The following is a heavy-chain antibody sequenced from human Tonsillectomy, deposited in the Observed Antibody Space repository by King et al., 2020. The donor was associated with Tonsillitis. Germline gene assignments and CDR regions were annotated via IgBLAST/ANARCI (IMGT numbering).Heavy chain of an antibody. Sequence: VQLVQSGGGLVQPGGSLRLSCAASGFTFSSYAMSWVRQAPGKGLEWVSAIRCSGGSTYYADSVKGRFTISRDNSKNTLYLQMNSLRAEDTAVYYCAKLGCSSTSCYNYYYYYYMDVWGKGTTVTVSS. V-gene: IGHV3-23*04. CDR1: GFTFSSYA. CDR2: IRCSGGST. CDR3: AKLGCSSTSCYNYYYYYYMDV. D-gene: IGHD2-2*02. J-gene: IGHJ6*03.